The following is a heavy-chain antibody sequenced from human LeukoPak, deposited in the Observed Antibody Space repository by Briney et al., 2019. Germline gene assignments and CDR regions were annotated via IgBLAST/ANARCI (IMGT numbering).Heavy chain of an antibody. V-gene: IGHV1-18*01. CDR2: ISAYIGNT. CDR3: ARVAGGKQQLVDY. J-gene: IGHJ4*02. Sequence: ASVKVSCKASGGTFSSYAISWVRQAPGQGLEWMGWISAYIGNTNYAQKLQGRVTMTTDTSTSTAYMELRSLRSDDTVVYYCARVAGGKQQLVDYWGQGTLVTVSS. D-gene: IGHD6-13*01. CDR1: GGTFSSYA.